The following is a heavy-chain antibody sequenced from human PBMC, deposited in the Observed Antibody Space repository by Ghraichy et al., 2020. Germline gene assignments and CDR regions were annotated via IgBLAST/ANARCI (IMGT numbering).Heavy chain of an antibody. CDR1: RFTFSRCW. Sequence: LSLTCAASRFTFSRCWMSWVRQAPGKGLEWVANIKQDGNEKYYVDSVKGRFTISRDNAKNSLFLQMNSLRAEDTAVYYCARDPYYDFWSGYYDSWGQGTLVTVSS. J-gene: IGHJ4*02. CDR3: ARDPYYDFWSGYYDS. D-gene: IGHD3-3*01. V-gene: IGHV3-7*01. CDR2: IKQDGNEK.